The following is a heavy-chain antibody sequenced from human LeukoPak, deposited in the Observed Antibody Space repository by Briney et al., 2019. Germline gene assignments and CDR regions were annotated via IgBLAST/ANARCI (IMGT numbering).Heavy chain of an antibody. D-gene: IGHD6-19*01. J-gene: IGHJ4*02. V-gene: IGHV3-23*01. CDR1: GFTFSSYA. CDR3: ARELAVAGTPFDY. Sequence: PGGSLRLSCAASGFTFSSYAMSWVRQAPGKGLEWVSVISGSGGRTYYAGSVKGRFTISRDNAKNSLYLQMNSLRAEDTAVYYCARELAVAGTPFDYWGQGTLVTVSS. CDR2: ISGSGGRT.